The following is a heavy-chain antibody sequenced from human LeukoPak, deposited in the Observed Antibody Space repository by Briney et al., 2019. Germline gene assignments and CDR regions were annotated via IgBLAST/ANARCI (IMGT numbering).Heavy chain of an antibody. D-gene: IGHD6-19*01. J-gene: IGHJ4*02. CDR1: GGTFSSYA. Sequence: SVKVSCKASGGTFSSYAISWVRQAPGQGLEWMGRIIPILGIANYAQKFQGRVTMTTDTSTSTAYMELRSLRSDDTAMYYCARDFITVAGTGDYWGQGTLVTVSS. CDR3: ARDFITVAGTGDY. CDR2: IIPILGIA. V-gene: IGHV1-69*04.